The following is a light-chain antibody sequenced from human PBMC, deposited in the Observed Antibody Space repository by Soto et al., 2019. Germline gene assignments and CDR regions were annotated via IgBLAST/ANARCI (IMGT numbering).Light chain of an antibody. V-gene: IGKV3D-20*02. Sequence: EIVLTQSPGTLSLSPGERATLSCRASQSVSGRYLAWYQQKPGQAPRLLIEGASSRAAGIPDRFSGSESGPDFTLTISRVEPEDFAVYYCQQHNNWPLTFGGGTKVEIK. CDR3: QQHNNWPLT. CDR2: GAS. CDR1: QSVSGRY. J-gene: IGKJ4*01.